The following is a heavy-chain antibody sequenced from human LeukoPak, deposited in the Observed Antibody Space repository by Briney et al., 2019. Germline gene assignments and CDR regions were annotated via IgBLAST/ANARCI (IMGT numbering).Heavy chain of an antibody. V-gene: IGHV4-59*08. CDR3: ASHPLRGGYYYGMDV. CDR2: IYYSGST. CDR1: GGSISSYC. Sequence: SETLSLTCTVSGGSISSYCWSWIRQPPGKGLEWIGYIYYSGSTNYNPSLKSRVTISVDTSKNQFSLKLSSVTAADTAVYYCASHPLRGGYYYGMDVWGQGNTVTVSS. J-gene: IGHJ6*02. D-gene: IGHD3-10*01.